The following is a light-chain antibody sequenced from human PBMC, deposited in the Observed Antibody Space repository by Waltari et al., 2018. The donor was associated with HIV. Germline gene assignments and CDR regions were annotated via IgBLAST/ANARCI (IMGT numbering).Light chain of an antibody. CDR3: QSYDSSLSSVL. CDR1: GSNIGAGYD. CDR2: GST. J-gene: IGLJ3*02. Sequence: QSVLTQPPSVSGAPGQRVTISCTGGGSNIGAGYDVQWYQHLPASAPKLLIFGSTNRPFGVPDRFSGSKSDTSASLAITALQAEDEADYYCQSYDSSLSSVLFGGGTKLTVL. V-gene: IGLV1-40*01.